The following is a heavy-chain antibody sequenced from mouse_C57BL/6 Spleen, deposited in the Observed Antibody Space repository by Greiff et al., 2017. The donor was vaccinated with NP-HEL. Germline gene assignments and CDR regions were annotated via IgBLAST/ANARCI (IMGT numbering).Heavy chain of an antibody. J-gene: IGHJ4*01. CDR3: ASSGYAMDY. CDR1: GYTFTSYW. V-gene: IGHV1-52*01. CDR2: IDPSDSET. D-gene: IGHD3-2*02. Sequence: QVQLQQPGAELVRPGSSVKLSCKASGYTFTSYWMHWVKQRPIQGLEWIGNIDPSDSETHYNQKFKDKATLTVDKSSSTAYMQLSSLTTEDSAVYYCASSGYAMDYWGQGTSVTVSS.